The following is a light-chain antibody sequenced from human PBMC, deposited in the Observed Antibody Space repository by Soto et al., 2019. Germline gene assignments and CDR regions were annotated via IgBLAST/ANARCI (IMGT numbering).Light chain of an antibody. Sequence: IVLTQSPGTLSLSPGERAILSCRASQSVSSSYLAWYQHKPGQAPRLLIYDASNRATGIPDRFSGSGSGTDFTLTISRLEPEDFALYYCQQYDGSPRTFGQGTKVDIK. CDR3: QQYDGSPRT. CDR1: QSVSSSY. J-gene: IGKJ1*01. CDR2: DAS. V-gene: IGKV3-20*01.